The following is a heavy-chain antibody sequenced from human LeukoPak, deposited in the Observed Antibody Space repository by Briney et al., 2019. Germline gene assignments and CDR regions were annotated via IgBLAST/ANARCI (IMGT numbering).Heavy chain of an antibody. CDR3: ARDTILGIAAGLSDY. Sequence: ASVKVSCKASGYTFTSYYMHWVRQAPGQGLEWMGLINPTGGSTGYARKFQGRVTMTRDMSTSTVYMELSSLRSEDTAVYYCARDTILGIAAGLSDYWGQGTLVTVSS. V-gene: IGHV1-46*01. CDR1: GYTFTSYY. D-gene: IGHD6-13*01. J-gene: IGHJ4*02. CDR2: INPTGGST.